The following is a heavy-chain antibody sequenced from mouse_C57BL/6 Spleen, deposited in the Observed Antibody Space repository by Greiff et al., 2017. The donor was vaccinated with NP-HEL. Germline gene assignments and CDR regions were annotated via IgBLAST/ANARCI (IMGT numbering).Heavy chain of an antibody. Sequence: QVQLQQPGAELVKPGASVKLSCKASGYTFTSYWMHWVKQRPGQGLEWIGMIHPNSGSTNYNEKFKSKATLTVDKSSSTAYMQLSSLTSEDSAVYYWAIQGYSNYSFDYWGQGTTLTVSS. J-gene: IGHJ2*01. CDR2: IHPNSGST. CDR1: GYTFTSYW. D-gene: IGHD2-5*01. V-gene: IGHV1-64*01. CDR3: AIQGYSNYSFDY.